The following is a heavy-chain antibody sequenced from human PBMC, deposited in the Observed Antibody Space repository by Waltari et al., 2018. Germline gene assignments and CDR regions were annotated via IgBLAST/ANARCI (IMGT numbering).Heavy chain of an antibody. V-gene: IGHV3-21*01. Sequence: EVQLVESGGGLVKPGGSLRLSCAASGFTFSSYSMNWVRQAPGKGVVGVSSISSSSSYIYYADSVKGRFTISRDNAKNSLYLQMNSLRAEDTAVYYCARVRHSGANVFDPWGQGTLVTVSS. CDR2: ISSSSSYI. J-gene: IGHJ5*02. CDR1: GFTFSSYS. D-gene: IGHD1-26*01. CDR3: ARVRHSGANVFDP.